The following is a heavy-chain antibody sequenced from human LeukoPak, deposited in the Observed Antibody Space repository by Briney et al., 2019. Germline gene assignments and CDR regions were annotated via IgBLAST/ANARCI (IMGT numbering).Heavy chain of an antibody. J-gene: IGHJ4*02. CDR2: IKQDGSEE. CDR1: GFTFNNYW. D-gene: IGHD3-22*01. CDR3: ARDRALYDRSGYYYTEDDY. V-gene: IGHV3-7*01. Sequence: GGSLRLSCAASGFTFNNYWMSWVRQAPGKGLEWVANIKQDGSEEYYVDSVKGRFTISRDNAKNSLYLQMNNLRAEDTAVYCCARDRALYDRSGYYYTEDDYWGQGTLVTVSS.